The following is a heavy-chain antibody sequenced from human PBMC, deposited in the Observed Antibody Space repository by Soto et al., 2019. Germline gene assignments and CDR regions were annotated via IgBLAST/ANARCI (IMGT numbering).Heavy chain of an antibody. CDR3: AKDKTIAAAGNHFDY. CDR2: ISGSGGST. CDR1: VATFRSYA. J-gene: IGHJ4*02. D-gene: IGHD6-13*01. V-gene: IGHV3-23*01. Sequence: VVSLALSSAASVATFRSYAMSGVRQAPGKGVDWVSAISGSGGSTYYADSVKGRFTISRDNSKNTLYLKMNSLRAEDTAVYYCAKDKTIAAAGNHFDYWGQGTLVNV.